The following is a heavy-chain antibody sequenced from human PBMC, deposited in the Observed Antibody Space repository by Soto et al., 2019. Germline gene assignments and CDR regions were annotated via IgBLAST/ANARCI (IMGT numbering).Heavy chain of an antibody. CDR1: EFIFRSYT. CDR2: IRGFSPYT. J-gene: IGHJ6*02. Sequence: GGSLRLSCVASEFIFRSYTMNWVRQAPGKWLEWVSAIRGFSPYTFYADSVKGRFTISRDNAKNSLYLQMNSLRAEDTAVYYCARDRGYDAHDYYYNAMDVWGQGXMLTVYS. V-gene: IGHV3-21*01. CDR3: ARDRGYDAHDYYYNAMDV. D-gene: IGHD2-15*01.